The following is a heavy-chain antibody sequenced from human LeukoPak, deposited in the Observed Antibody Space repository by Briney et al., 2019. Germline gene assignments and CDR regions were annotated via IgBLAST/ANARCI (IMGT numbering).Heavy chain of an antibody. CDR3: ASGGVSIGYCSSTSCSWGY. CDR1: GFNFDNFA. CDR2: ISYDGSNK. J-gene: IGHJ4*02. D-gene: IGHD2-2*01. Sequence: PGGSLRLSCVVSGFNFDNFAMHWVRQPLGKGLEWVAVISYDGSNKYYADSVKGRFTISRDNSKNTLYLQMNSLRAEDTAVYYCASGGVSIGYCSSTSCSWGYWGQGTLVTVSS. V-gene: IGHV3-30-3*01.